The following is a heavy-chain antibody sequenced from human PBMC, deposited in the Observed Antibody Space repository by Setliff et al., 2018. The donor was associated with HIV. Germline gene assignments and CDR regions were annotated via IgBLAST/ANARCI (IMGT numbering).Heavy chain of an antibody. Sequence: SGPTLVNPTQTLTLTCTFSGFSLTTTGVGVGWIRQPPGEALEWLALIFWNDVKRLSPSLRSRISITKDTSKNQVVLTMTNMDPVDTATYYCIYSSDWHTSRSCDFWGQGALVTVS. D-gene: IGHD3-9*01. CDR1: GFSLTTTGVG. V-gene: IGHV2-5*01. J-gene: IGHJ4*02. CDR3: IYSSDWHTSRSCDF. CDR2: IFWNDVK.